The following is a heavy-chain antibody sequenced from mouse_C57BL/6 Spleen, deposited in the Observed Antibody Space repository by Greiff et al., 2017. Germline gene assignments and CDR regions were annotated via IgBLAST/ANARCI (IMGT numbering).Heavy chain of an antibody. D-gene: IGHD1-1*01. CDR2: FSSGGSYT. Sequence: EVHLVESGGDLVKPGGSLKLSCAASGFTFSSYGMSWVRQTPDKRLEWVATFSSGGSYTYYPESVKGRFTISRDNAKNTLYLQMSSLKSEDTAMYYCARLTTVVATYYFDYWGQGTTLTVSS. J-gene: IGHJ2*01. V-gene: IGHV5-6*01. CDR3: ARLTTVVATYYFDY. CDR1: GFTFSSYG.